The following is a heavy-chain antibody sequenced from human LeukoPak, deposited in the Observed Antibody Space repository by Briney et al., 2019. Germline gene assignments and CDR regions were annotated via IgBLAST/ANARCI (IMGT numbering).Heavy chain of an antibody. J-gene: IGHJ4*02. CDR2: IYHSGST. Sequence: PSETLSLTCTVSGYSISSGYYWGWIRQPPGKGLEWIGSIYHSGSTYYNPSLKSRVTILVDTSKNQFSLKLSSVTAADTAVYYCARVRVHYDFWSGYPDYFDYWGQGTLVTVSS. CDR1: GYSISSGYY. D-gene: IGHD3-3*01. CDR3: ARVRVHYDFWSGYPDYFDY. V-gene: IGHV4-38-2*02.